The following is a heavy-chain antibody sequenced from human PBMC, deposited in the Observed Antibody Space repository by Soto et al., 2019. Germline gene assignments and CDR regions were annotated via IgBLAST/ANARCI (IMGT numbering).Heavy chain of an antibody. Sequence: GGSLRLSCAASGFTFSSYGIHWVRQAPGKGLEWVAVIWYDGSNKYYADSVKGRFTISRDNSKNTLYLQMNSLRAEDTAVYYCAREGKQQLAFDYWGQGTLVTVSS. CDR2: IWYDGSNK. J-gene: IGHJ4*02. D-gene: IGHD6-13*01. V-gene: IGHV3-33*01. CDR1: GFTFSSYG. CDR3: AREGKQQLAFDY.